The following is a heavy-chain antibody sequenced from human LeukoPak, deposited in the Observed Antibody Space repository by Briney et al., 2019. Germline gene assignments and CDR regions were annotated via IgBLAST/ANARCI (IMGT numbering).Heavy chain of an antibody. D-gene: IGHD5-18*01. J-gene: IGHJ4*02. CDR1: GYTFTGYY. Sequence: VASVKVSCKASGYTFTGYYMHWVRQAHGQGLEWMGWINPNSGGTNYAQKFQGRVTMTRDTSISTAYMELSRLRSDDTAVYYCARDGWIQQYYFDYWGQGTLVTVSS. V-gene: IGHV1-2*02. CDR2: INPNSGGT. CDR3: ARDGWIQQYYFDY.